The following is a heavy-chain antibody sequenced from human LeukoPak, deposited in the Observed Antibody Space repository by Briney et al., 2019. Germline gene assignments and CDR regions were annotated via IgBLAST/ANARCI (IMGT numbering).Heavy chain of an antibody. D-gene: IGHD3-10*01. J-gene: IGHJ4*02. CDR1: RSTFSDHY. Sequence: GGSLRLSCAASRSTFSDHYMDWVRQAPGKGLEWVGRTRNKANRYTTEYAASVKGRFTISRDDSKNSLYLQMNSLKTEDTAVYYCARDRGYGSGSYYWFDYWGQGTLVTVSS. V-gene: IGHV3-72*01. CDR3: ARDRGYGSGSYYWFDY. CDR2: TRNKANRYTT.